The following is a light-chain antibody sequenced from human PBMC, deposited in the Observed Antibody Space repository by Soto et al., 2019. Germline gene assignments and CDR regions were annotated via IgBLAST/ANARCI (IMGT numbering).Light chain of an antibody. CDR2: GAS. J-gene: IGKJ5*01. CDR1: QSVSATY. CDR3: QQRSNGPIT. V-gene: IGKV3D-20*02. Sequence: EIVMTQSPATLSVSPGERATLSCRASQSVSATYLAWYQQRPGQAPSLLIYGASSRATEIPDRFSGSGSGTDFTLTISSLEPEDFAVYYCQQRSNGPITFGQGTRLEIK.